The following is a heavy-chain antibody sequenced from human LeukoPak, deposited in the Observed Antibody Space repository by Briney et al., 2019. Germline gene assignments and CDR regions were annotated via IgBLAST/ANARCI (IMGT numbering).Heavy chain of an antibody. J-gene: IGHJ4*02. D-gene: IGHD3-22*01. V-gene: IGHV1-2*02. Sequence: ASVKVSCKASGYTFTGYYMHWVRQAPGQGLEWMGWINPNSGGTNYAQKFQGRVTMTRDTSISTAYMELSRLRSDDTAVYYCATLGPYYYDSSGYYYPFDYWGQGTLVTVSS. CDR3: ATLGPYYYDSSGYYYPFDY. CDR2: INPNSGGT. CDR1: GYTFTGYY.